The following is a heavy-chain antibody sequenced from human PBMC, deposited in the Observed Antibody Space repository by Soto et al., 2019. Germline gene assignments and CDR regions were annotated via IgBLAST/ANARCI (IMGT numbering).Heavy chain of an antibody. V-gene: IGHV1-69*02. J-gene: IGHJ5*02. Sequence: QVQLVQSGAEVKKPGSSVKVSCKASGGTFSSYTISWVRQAPGQGLEWMGRIIPILGIANYAQKFQGRVTITADKSTSSAYMALSSLRSEDTAVYYCAETYYYVSGSFNCFDPWCQGTLVTVSS. CDR1: GGTFSSYT. CDR3: AETYYYVSGSFNCFDP. CDR2: IIPILGIA. D-gene: IGHD3-10*01.